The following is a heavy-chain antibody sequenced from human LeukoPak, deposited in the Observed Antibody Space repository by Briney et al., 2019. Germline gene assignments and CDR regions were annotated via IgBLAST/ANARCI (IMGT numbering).Heavy chain of an antibody. CDR3: AKAEPASGYDC. V-gene: IGHV3-48*01. CDR2: ISSSSRTI. Sequence: PGGSLRPSCAASGFTFSSYSMNWVRQAPGKGLEWVSYISSSSRTIYYADSVKGRFTISRDNAKNSVYLQMNSLRAEDTAVYYCAKAEPASGYDCWGQGTLVTVSS. D-gene: IGHD1-14*01. CDR1: GFTFSSYS. J-gene: IGHJ4*02.